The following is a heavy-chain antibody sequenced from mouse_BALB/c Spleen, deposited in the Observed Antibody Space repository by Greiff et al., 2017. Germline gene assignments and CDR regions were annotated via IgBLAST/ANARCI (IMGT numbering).Heavy chain of an antibody. J-gene: IGHJ3*01. V-gene: IGHV5-6-4*01. CDR1: GFTFSSYT. CDR3: TREWDGYSWFAY. Sequence: EVKVVESGGGLVKPGGSLKLSCAASGFTFSSYTMSWVRQTPEKRLEWVATISSGGSYTYYPDSVKGRFTISRDNAKNTLYLQMSSLKSEDTAMYYCTREWDGYSWFAYWGQGTLVTVSA. CDR2: ISSGGSYT. D-gene: IGHD2-3*01.